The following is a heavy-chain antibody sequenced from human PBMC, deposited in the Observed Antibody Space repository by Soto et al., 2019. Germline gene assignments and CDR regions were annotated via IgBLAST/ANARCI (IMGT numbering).Heavy chain of an antibody. CDR2: IYWDDDK. J-gene: IGHJ3*02. Sequence: QITLKESGPTLVKPTQTLTLTCTFSGFSLSTSGVAVGWIRQPPGKAVEWLALIYWDDDKRYSPSLKSRLTITKDTTKKHVVITMNNMDPVDTATYYCAHRPYSSSGCDALDIWGQGTTVTVSS. V-gene: IGHV2-5*02. CDR3: AHRPYSSSGCDALDI. CDR1: GFSLSTSGVA. D-gene: IGHD6-13*01.